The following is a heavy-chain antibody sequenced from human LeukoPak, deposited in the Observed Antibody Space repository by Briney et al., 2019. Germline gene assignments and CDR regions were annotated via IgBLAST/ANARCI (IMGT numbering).Heavy chain of an antibody. CDR1: GGTFSSYA. CDR3: ASLKARDYFGSGWSRHAFDI. V-gene: IGHV1-69*01. CDR2: IIPIFGTA. J-gene: IGHJ3*02. Sequence: ASVKVSCKASGGTFSSYAISWVRQAPGQGLEWMGGIIPIFGTANYAQKFQGRVAITADESTSTAYMELSSPRSEDTAVYYCASLKARDYFGSGWSRHAFDIWGQGTMVTVSS. D-gene: IGHD6-19*01.